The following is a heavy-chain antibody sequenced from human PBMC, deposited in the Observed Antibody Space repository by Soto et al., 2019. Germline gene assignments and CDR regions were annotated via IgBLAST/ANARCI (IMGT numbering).Heavy chain of an antibody. CDR2: MRQDGSEK. D-gene: IGHD2-2*02. CDR3: ARILCSSTSCYTFDY. Sequence: GGSLRLSCAASGFTFSSYWMSWVRQAPGKGLEWVANMRQDGSEKYYVDSVKGRFTISRDNAKNSLYLQMNSLRAEDTAVYYCARILCSSTSCYTFDYWGQGTLVTLSS. CDR1: GFTFSSYW. J-gene: IGHJ4*02. V-gene: IGHV3-7*03.